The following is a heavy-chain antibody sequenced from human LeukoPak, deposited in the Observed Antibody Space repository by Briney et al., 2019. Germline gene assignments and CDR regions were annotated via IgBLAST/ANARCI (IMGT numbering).Heavy chain of an antibody. CDR2: ISSSSSTI. CDR3: ARDFPPASGWPYYFDY. D-gene: IGHD6-19*01. CDR1: GFTFSRYS. Sequence: GGSLRLSCAASGFTFSRYSLSWVRQAPGKGLEWVSYISSSSSTIYYADSVKGRFTISRDNAKNSLYLQMNSLRAEDTAVYYCARDFPPASGWPYYFDYWGQGTLVTVSS. V-gene: IGHV3-48*01. J-gene: IGHJ4*02.